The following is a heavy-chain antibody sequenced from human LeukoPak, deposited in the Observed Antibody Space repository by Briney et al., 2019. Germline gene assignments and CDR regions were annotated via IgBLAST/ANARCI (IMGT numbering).Heavy chain of an antibody. D-gene: IGHD5/OR15-5a*01. CDR2: IYHSGST. J-gene: IGHJ4*02. Sequence: SGTLFLTCAVSGGSISSSNCRSWVRQPPGKVLEWIGEIYHSGSTNYNPSLKSRVTISVDKSKNQFTLKLSSVTAADTAVYYCARVLVYAYFDYWGQGTLVTVSS. V-gene: IGHV4-4*02. CDR1: GGSISSSNC. CDR3: ARVLVYAYFDY.